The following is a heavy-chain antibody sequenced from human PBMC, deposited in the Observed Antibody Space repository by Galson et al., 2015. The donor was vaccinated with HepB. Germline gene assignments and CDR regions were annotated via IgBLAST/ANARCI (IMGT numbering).Heavy chain of an antibody. CDR2: ISSSSSTI. CDR1: GFTFSSYS. CDR3: ARDEWHYDSSGYYYHYGMDV. D-gene: IGHD3-22*01. Sequence: SLRLSCAASGFTFSSYSMNWVRQAPGKGLEWVSYISSSSSTIYYADSVKGRFTISRDNAKNSLYLQMNSLRAEDTAVYYCARDEWHYDSSGYYYHYGMDVWGQGTTVTVSS. J-gene: IGHJ6*02. V-gene: IGHV3-48*04.